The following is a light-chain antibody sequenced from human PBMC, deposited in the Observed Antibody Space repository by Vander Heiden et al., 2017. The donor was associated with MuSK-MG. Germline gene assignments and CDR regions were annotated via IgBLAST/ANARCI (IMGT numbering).Light chain of an antibody. V-gene: IGLV2-23*02. CDR1: SSDVGTYNL. CDR2: EVT. J-gene: IGLJ2*01. Sequence: QSALTQPASVSGAPGQAITMSCTRSSSDVGTYNLVSWYQHRPGRAPRLLIFEVTKRPSGISERFSAARSGNTASLTISGLQVEDEGDYYCSSCADHATCGVFGGGTKLTVL. CDR3: SSCADHATCGV.